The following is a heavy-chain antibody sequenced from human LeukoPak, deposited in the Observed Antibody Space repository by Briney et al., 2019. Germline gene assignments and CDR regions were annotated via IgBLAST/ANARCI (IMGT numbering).Heavy chain of an antibody. CDR3: ARDGGAGYCSSTSCHDAFDI. D-gene: IGHD2-2*01. Sequence: PGGSLRLSCAASGFTFSSYGMHWVRQAPGKGLEWVAVISYDGSNKYYADSVKGRFTISRDNSKNTLYLQMNSLRAEDTAVYYCARDGGAGYCSSTSCHDAFDIWGQGTMVTVSS. V-gene: IGHV3-30*03. CDR2: ISYDGSNK. CDR1: GFTFSSYG. J-gene: IGHJ3*02.